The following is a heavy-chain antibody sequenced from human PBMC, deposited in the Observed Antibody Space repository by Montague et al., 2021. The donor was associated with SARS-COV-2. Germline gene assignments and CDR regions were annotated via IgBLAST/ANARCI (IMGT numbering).Heavy chain of an antibody. CDR1: GGSFSGYY. D-gene: IGHD3-22*01. J-gene: IGHJ4*02. Sequence: SETLSLTCAVYGGSFSGYYWCWIRQPPGRGLEWIGEINHTGSTNYNPSLKSRVTISVDTSKNQFSLKLSSVTAADTAVYYCASFPSGYGDSSCYHIWGQGTLVTVSS. CDR2: INHTGST. V-gene: IGHV4-34*01. CDR3: ASFPSGYGDSSCYHI.